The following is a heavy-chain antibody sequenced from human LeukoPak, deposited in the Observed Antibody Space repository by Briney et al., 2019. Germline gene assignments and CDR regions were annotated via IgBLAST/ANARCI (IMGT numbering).Heavy chain of an antibody. Sequence: ASVKVSCKASGYTFTSYSMHWVRQAPGQGLEWMGVINPTGGSTSYAQKFQGRVTMTRDTSTSTVYMELSSLRHEDTAVYYCARFFWVCTGGSCYSEATRQGDWYFDLWGRGTLVTVSS. CDR2: INPTGGST. V-gene: IGHV1-46*01. J-gene: IGHJ2*01. D-gene: IGHD2-15*01. CDR1: GYTFTSYS. CDR3: ARFFWVCTGGSCYSEATRQGDWYFDL.